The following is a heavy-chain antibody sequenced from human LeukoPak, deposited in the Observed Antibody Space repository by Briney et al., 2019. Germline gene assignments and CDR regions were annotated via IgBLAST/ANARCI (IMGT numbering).Heavy chain of an antibody. V-gene: IGHV3-21*01. CDR2: ISSSSSYI. J-gene: IGHJ5*02. CDR3: ARDPVGPAAPGYNWFDP. CDR1: GFTFSSYS. Sequence: PGGSLRLSCAASGFTFSSYSMNRVRQAPGKGLEWVSSISSSSSYIYYADSVKGRFTISRDNAKNSLYLQMNSLRAEDTAVYYCARDPVGPAAPGYNWFDPWGQGTLVTVSS. D-gene: IGHD2-2*01.